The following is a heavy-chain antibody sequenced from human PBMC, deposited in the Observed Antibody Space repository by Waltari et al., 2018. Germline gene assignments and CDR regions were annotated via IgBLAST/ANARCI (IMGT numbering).Heavy chain of an antibody. V-gene: IGHV4-59*01. CDR2: IYYNGYT. Sequence: QVQLQESGPGLVKPSETLSLTCTVSGGNYYWSWIRQPPGKGLEWIGSIYYNGYTTYSPSHQGRFTISLDTSKNQFSLKLTSVTAADTALYYCARRGTRWYFDLWGRGTLVTVSS. D-gene: IGHD2-2*01. J-gene: IGHJ2*01. CDR3: ARRGTRWYFDL. CDR1: GGNYY.